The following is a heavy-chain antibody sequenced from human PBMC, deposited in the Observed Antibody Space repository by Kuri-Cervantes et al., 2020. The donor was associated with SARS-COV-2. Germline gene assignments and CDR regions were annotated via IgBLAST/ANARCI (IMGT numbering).Heavy chain of an antibody. Sequence: SVKVSCKASGDTFSSYAISWVRQAPGQGLEWMGRIIPIFGTANYAQKFQGRVTITADASTSTAYMELSSLRSEDTAVYYCASEEIVAVRGKNYYYYYMDVWGKGTTVTVSS. V-gene: IGHV1-69*13. D-gene: IGHD3-22*01. CDR2: IIPIFGTA. CDR1: GDTFSSYA. J-gene: IGHJ6*03. CDR3: ASEEIVAVRGKNYYYYYMDV.